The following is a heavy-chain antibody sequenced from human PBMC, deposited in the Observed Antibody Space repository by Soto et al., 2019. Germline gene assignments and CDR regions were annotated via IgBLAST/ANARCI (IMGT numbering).Heavy chain of an antibody. Sequence: EVQLLESGGGLVQPGGSLRLSCAASGFTFSTYAMGWVRQAPGKGLEWVSAISGSGVITYYADSVKGRFTISRDNSKNTLYLQMNSLRAEDTAVYYCAKDVSYCSGGSCYPNWFDPWGQGTLVTVSS. CDR2: ISGSGVIT. CDR1: GFTFSTYA. V-gene: IGHV3-23*01. CDR3: AKDVSYCSGGSCYPNWFDP. J-gene: IGHJ5*02. D-gene: IGHD2-15*01.